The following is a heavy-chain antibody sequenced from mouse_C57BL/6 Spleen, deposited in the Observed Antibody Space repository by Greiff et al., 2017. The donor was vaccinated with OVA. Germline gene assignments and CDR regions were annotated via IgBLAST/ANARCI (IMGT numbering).Heavy chain of an antibody. CDR2: IYPGDGDT. J-gene: IGHJ2*01. CDR1: GYAFSSSW. CDR3: AVTDFDY. V-gene: IGHV1-82*01. Sequence: VKPGASVKISCKASGYAFSSSWMNWVKQRPGKGLEWIGRIYPGDGDTNYNGKFKGKATLTADKSSSTAYMQLSSLTSEDSAVYFCAVTDFDYWGQGTTLTVSS. D-gene: IGHD2-1*01.